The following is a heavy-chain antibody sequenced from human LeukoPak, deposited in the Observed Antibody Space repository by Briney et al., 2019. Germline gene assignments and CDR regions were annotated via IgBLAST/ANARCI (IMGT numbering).Heavy chain of an antibody. CDR2: IIPIFGTA. D-gene: IGHD6-13*01. Sequence: SVKVSCKASGYTFTSYGISWVRQAPGQGLEWMGGIIPIFGTANYAQKFQGRVTITRNTSISTAYMELSSLRSEDTAVYYCARGDSSSWYPTYFYYYYYMDVWGKGTTVTVSS. J-gene: IGHJ6*03. CDR3: ARGDSSSWYPTYFYYYYYMDV. V-gene: IGHV1-69*05. CDR1: GYTFTSYG.